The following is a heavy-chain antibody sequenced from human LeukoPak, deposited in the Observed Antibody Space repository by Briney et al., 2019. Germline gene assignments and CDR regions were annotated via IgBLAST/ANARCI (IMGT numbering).Heavy chain of an antibody. Sequence: SETLSLTCSVSGGSISRGDYYWSWIRQPPGKGLGWIGYIYYSGSTNYNPSLKSRVTISVDTSKNQFSLKLSSVTAADTAVYYCARGIKNTYYDFWSGYNLDYWGQGTLVTVSS. D-gene: IGHD3-3*01. CDR2: IYYSGST. CDR1: GGSISRGDYY. CDR3: ARGIKNTYYDFWSGYNLDY. V-gene: IGHV4-61*08. J-gene: IGHJ4*02.